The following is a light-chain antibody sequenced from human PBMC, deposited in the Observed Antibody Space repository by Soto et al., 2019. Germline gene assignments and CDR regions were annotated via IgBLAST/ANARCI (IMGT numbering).Light chain of an antibody. J-gene: IGLJ2*01. CDR2: EVS. Sequence: QSVLTQPPSASGSPGQSVTISCTGTSSDVGGYNDVSWYQHHPGKAPKLMIYEVSKRPSGVPDRFSGSKSGNTASLTVSGLQAEDEGDYYCSSYAGSKSLFGGGTKVTVL. CDR1: SSDVGGYND. V-gene: IGLV2-8*01. CDR3: SSYAGSKSL.